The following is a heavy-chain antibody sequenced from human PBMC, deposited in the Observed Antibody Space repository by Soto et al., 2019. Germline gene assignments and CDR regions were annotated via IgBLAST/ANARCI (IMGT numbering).Heavy chain of an antibody. V-gene: IGHV3-21*02. CDR2: INPSSSHI. J-gene: IGHJ3*01. CDR3: VMGYCGGGGGYLRRVVFDV. CDR1: GFTFASYH. Sequence: EVQLVESGGGLVMPGGSLMLSCAASGFTFASYHMSWVRQDPGKGLDWVSSINPSSSHIYYSDSVRARLTISRDDSKLPLHLDMNSLRTEDGAIYYCVMGYCGGGGGYLRRVVFDVWGQGTAVSVSS. D-gene: IGHD2-15*01.